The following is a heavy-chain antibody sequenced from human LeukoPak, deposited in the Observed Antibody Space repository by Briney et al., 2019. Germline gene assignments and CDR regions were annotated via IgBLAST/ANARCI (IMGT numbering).Heavy chain of an antibody. Sequence: PWGSLRLSCAASGFTFSSYGMRWGRQAPRKGLEWVAFIRYDGSNNYYADSVKGRFTISRDKSKNTLYLQMNSLRAEDTAVYYCAKALGGMGSSWGYYYYYYMDVWGKGTTVTVSS. J-gene: IGHJ6*03. CDR2: IRYDGSNN. V-gene: IGHV3-30*02. CDR3: AKALGGMGSSWGYYYYYYMDV. D-gene: IGHD3-10*01. CDR1: GFTFSSYG.